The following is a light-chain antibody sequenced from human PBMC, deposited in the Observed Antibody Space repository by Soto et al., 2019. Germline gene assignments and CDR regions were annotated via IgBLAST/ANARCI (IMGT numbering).Light chain of an antibody. J-gene: IGKJ4*01. CDR2: AAS. Sequence: DMQLTQSPSFLSASVGDRVTITCRASQGIKSYLAWYQQKPGKAPQLLIYAASTLQSGVPSRFSGSGSGTEFTLTISSLQPEDVATYSCQQLNSYPLTFGGGTKVEIK. CDR1: QGIKSY. CDR3: QQLNSYPLT. V-gene: IGKV1-9*01.